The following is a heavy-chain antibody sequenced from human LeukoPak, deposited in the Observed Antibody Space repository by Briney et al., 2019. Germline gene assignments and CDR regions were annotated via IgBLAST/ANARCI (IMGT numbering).Heavy chain of an antibody. D-gene: IGHD6-19*01. Sequence: SSETLSPTCAVYGGSFRGYYWSWIRQPPGKGLEWIGEINHSGSTSYNPSLKTRVTISVDTSKNQFSLKLSPVTAADTAVYYCSSSGWYRGYWGQGTLVTVSS. CDR3: SSSGWYRGY. CDR1: GGSFRGYY. V-gene: IGHV4-34*01. J-gene: IGHJ4*02. CDR2: INHSGST.